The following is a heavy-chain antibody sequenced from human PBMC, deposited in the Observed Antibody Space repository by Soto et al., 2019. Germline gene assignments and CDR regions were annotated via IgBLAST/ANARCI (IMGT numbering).Heavy chain of an antibody. CDR2: IYYSGST. CDR1: GGSISSYY. Sequence: TSETLSLTCTVSGGSISSYYWSWIRQPPGKGLEWIGYIYYSGSTNYNPSLKSRVTISVDTSKNQFSLKLSSVTAADTAVYYCARDGVLGYCSGGSCQSALDAFDIWGQGTMVTVSS. D-gene: IGHD2-15*01. V-gene: IGHV4-59*01. CDR3: ARDGVLGYCSGGSCQSALDAFDI. J-gene: IGHJ3*02.